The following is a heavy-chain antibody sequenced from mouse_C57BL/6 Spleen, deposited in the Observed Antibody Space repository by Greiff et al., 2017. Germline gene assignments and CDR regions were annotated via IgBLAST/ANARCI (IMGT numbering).Heavy chain of an antibody. V-gene: IGHV1-69*01. CDR3: ARFITTVVATGYFDY. CDR1: GYTFTSYW. CDR2: IDPSDSYN. J-gene: IGHJ2*01. D-gene: IGHD1-1*01. Sequence: QVQLQQPGAELVMPGASVKLSCKASGYTFTSYWMHWVKQRPGQGLEWIGEIDPSDSYNNYTQKFKGKSTLTVDKSSSTASMQLSSLTSEDSAVYYCARFITTVVATGYFDYWGQGTTLTVSS.